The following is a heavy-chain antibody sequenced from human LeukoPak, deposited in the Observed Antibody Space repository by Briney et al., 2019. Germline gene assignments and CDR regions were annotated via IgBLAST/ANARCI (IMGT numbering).Heavy chain of an antibody. D-gene: IGHD3-22*01. J-gene: IGHJ6*03. CDR3: ARKLGYYDSSGYYYYYYYYMDV. Sequence: SETLSLTCAVYGGSFSGYYWSWIRQPPGKGLEWIGEINHSGSTNYNPSLKSRVTISVDTSKNQFSLKLSSVTAADTAVYYCARKLGYYDSSGYYYYYYYYMDVWGKGTTVTVSS. CDR1: GGSFSGYY. CDR2: INHSGST. V-gene: IGHV4-34*01.